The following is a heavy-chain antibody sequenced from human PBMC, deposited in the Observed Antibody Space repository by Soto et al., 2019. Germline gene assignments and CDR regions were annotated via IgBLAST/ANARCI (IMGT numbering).Heavy chain of an antibody. V-gene: IGHV1-69*02. CDR1: GGTFSSYT. J-gene: IGHJ4*02. CDR2: IIPILGIA. Sequence: QVQLVQSGAEVKKPGSSVKVSCKASGGTFSSYTISWVRQAPGQGLEWMGRIIPILGIANYAQKFQGRVTXTXDXXTSTAYKERSSLRSEDTAVYYCATSGGRYGGGGDYWGQGTLVTVSS. CDR3: ATSGGRYGGGGDY. D-gene: IGHD1-26*01.